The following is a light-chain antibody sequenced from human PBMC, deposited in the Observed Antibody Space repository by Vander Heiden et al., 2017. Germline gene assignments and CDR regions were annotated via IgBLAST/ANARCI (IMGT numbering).Light chain of an antibody. CDR1: QSVSSY. CDR2: YAS. V-gene: IGKV3-11*01. CDR3: QQRSNWPLT. Sequence: EIVLPQSPATLSLSPGERATLSCRASQSVSSYLAWYQQKPGQAPRLLIYYASNRATGIPARFSGSGSGTDFTLTISSLEPEDFAVYYCQQRSNWPLTFGGGTKVEIK. J-gene: IGKJ4*01.